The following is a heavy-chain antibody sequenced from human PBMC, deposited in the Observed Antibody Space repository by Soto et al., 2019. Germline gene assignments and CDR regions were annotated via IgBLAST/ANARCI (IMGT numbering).Heavy chain of an antibody. CDR2: IRSKAYGGTT. Sequence: GGSLRLSCTASGFTFGDYAMSWFRQAPGKGLEWVGFIRSKAYGGTTEYAASVKGRFTISRDDSKSIAYLQMNSLKTEDTAVYYCTRSLRYFDWLSDFDYWGQGTLVTVSS. J-gene: IGHJ4*02. V-gene: IGHV3-49*03. CDR3: TRSLRYFDWLSDFDY. D-gene: IGHD3-9*01. CDR1: GFTFGDYA.